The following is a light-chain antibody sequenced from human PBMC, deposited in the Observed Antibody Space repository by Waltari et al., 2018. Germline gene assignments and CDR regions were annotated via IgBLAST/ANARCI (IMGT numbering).Light chain of an antibody. CDR3: ATWDNSLTAVV. Sequence: QSVLTQPPSVSAAPGQKVTISCSGSSSNIGNYFVSWYHQLPGATPKLLIYDNYKRPTGIPDRFSASKSVTSATLDITGLQIGDEADYYCATWDNSLTAVVFGGGTKLTVL. J-gene: IGLJ2*01. CDR1: SSNIGNYF. CDR2: DNY. V-gene: IGLV1-51*01.